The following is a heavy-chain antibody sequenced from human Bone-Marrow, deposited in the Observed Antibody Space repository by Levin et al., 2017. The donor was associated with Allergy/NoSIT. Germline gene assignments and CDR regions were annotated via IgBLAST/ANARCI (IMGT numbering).Heavy chain of an antibody. CDR3: ARDLGKMVRGDLRPYFFDY. V-gene: IGHV4-34*01. D-gene: IGHD3-10*01. CDR1: GASFSAYY. J-gene: IGHJ4*02. CDR2: INHSGST. Sequence: SSETLSLTCTVYGASFSAYYWNWVRQPPGKGLEWIGEINHSGSTHYNPSLESRVTMSVDTSKSQFSLELSSVTAADTAVYYCARDLGKMVRGDLRPYFFDYWGQGTQVTVSS.